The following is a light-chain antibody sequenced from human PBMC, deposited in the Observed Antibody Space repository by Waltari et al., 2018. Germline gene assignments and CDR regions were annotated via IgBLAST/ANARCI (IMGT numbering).Light chain of an antibody. V-gene: IGKV3-15*01. J-gene: IGKJ4*01. Sequence: EIVMTQSPATLSVSPGERATLSCRASRSVSSNLAWYQQKPGQAPRLLIYGASTRATGVPARFSGSGSGTDFTLTISGLQSEDYAVYFCHQHNSWPPLSFGGGTKVEIK. CDR3: HQHNSWPPLS. CDR2: GAS. CDR1: RSVSSN.